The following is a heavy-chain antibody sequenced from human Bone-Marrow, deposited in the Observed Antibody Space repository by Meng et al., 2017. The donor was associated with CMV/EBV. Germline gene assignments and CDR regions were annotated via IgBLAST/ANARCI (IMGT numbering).Heavy chain of an antibody. CDR3: ARDWPAREFGRGGMDV. CDR2: INPSGGST. Sequence: ASVKVSCKASGYTFTSYYMHWVRQAPGQGLEWMGIINPSGGSTSYAQKFQGRVTMTRDTSTSTVYMELSSLRSEDTAVYYCARDWPAREFGRGGMDVWGQGTTVTVSS. D-gene: IGHD3-10*01. J-gene: IGHJ6*02. V-gene: IGHV1-46*01. CDR1: GYTFTSYY.